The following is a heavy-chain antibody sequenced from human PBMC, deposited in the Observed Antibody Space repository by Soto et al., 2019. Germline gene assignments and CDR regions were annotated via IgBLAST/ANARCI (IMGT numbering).Heavy chain of an antibody. CDR3: ARGADYTNSNFDY. Sequence: GGSLRLSCAASGFTVSSNYMSWVRQAPGKGLEWVSVINSGGGTYYADSVKGRFAISRDNAKNSLYLQMTSLRVEDTAVYYCARGADYTNSNFDYWGQGTLVTVS. D-gene: IGHD4-4*01. CDR2: INSGGGT. CDR1: GFTVSSNY. V-gene: IGHV3-53*01. J-gene: IGHJ4*02.